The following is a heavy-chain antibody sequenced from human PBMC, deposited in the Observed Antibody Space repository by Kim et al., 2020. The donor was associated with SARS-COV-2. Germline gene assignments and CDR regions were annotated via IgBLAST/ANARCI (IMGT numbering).Heavy chain of an antibody. V-gene: IGHV4-34*01. CDR3: ASLSSYGTRGYYYYMDV. Sequence: SETLSLTCAVYGGSFSGYYWSWIRQPPGKGLEWIGEINHSGSTNYNPSLKSRVTISVDTSKNQFSLKLSSVTAADTAVYYCASLSSYGTRGYYYYMDVWGKGTTVTVSS. CDR2: INHSGST. J-gene: IGHJ6*03. D-gene: IGHD5-18*01. CDR1: GGSFSGYY.